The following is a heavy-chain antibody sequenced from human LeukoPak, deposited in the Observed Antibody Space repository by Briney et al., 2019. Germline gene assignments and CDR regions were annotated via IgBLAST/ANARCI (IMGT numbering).Heavy chain of an antibody. Sequence: KASGTLSLTCAVSGGSISDNDWWTWIRQSPGKGLEWIGDAYHSGSTTYNPSLKSRVTISLDKSKKQVSLKLNSVTATDTAVYYCARDRYWGQGTLVTVSS. J-gene: IGHJ4*02. V-gene: IGHV4-4*02. CDR2: AYHSGST. CDR1: GGSISDNDW. CDR3: ARDRY.